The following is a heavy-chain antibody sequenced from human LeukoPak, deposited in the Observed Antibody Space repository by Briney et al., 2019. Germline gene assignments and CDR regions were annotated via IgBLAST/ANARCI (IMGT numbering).Heavy chain of an antibody. CDR3: VRGKVGPALFQH. CDR1: EYTFTGHY. V-gene: IGHV1-2*06. J-gene: IGHJ1*01. CDR2: IFPKRGHT. Sequence: GASVKVSCKTSEYTFTGHYVHWVRQAPGQGLEWMGRIFPKRGHTNYARKYQGRVTITSETSIKTVHMELRGLSFDDTAVYYCVRGKVGPALFQHWGQGTLVTVSS.